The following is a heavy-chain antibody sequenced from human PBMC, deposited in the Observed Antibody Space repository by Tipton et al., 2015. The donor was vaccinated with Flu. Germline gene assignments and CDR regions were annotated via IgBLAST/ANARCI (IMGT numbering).Heavy chain of an antibody. D-gene: IGHD3-10*02. CDR2: IYPSGTT. CDR3: ARLSYYDVDLKNFYFDY. CDR1: SGSIRSTNYF. Sequence: TLSLTCTVSSGSIRSTNYFCAWIRQPPGKRLELIGSIYPSGTTYSNPSLKSRVTISVDTSKSRFSLMLRSVTAADTAVYYCARLSYYDVDLKNFYFDYWGQGALVTVSS. V-gene: IGHV4-39*01. J-gene: IGHJ4*02.